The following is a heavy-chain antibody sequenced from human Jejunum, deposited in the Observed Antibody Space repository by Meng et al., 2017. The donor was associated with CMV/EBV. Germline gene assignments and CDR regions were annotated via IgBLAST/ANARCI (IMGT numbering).Heavy chain of an antibody. D-gene: IGHD3-10*01. Sequence: FKSSDMIWVRQAPGKGLEWVSSISSSGSPVQYADSVKGRFIVSRDNAKNSLYLQMSSLRAEDTAVYYCARDRFFGDDGSGAYCHDYWGQGTLVTVSS. CDR3: ARDRFFGDDGSGAYCHDY. CDR2: ISSSGSPV. CDR1: FKSSD. V-gene: IGHV3-48*03. J-gene: IGHJ4*02.